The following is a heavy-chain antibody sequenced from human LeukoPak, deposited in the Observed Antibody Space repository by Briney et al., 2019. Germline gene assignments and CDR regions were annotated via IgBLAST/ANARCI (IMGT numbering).Heavy chain of an antibody. Sequence: PGGSLRLSCAASGFTFDDYAMHWVRQAPGKGLEWVSGISWNSGRTAYADTVKGRFTISRDNVKNSLSLQMNSLTAEDTALYYCAKTMRLQSHYFDSWGQGTLVTVSS. J-gene: IGHJ4*02. CDR2: ISWNSGRT. CDR1: GFTFDDYA. D-gene: IGHD4-11*01. CDR3: AKTMRLQSHYFDS. V-gene: IGHV3-9*01.